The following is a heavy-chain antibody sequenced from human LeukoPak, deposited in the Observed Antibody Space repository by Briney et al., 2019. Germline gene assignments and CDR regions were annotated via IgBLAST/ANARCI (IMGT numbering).Heavy chain of an antibody. CDR2: IYHSGST. CDR1: GGSISSSNW. Sequence: SETLSLTCAVSGGSISSSNWWSWVRQPPGKGLEWIGEIYHSGSTNYNPSLKSRVTISVDKSKNQFSLKLSSVTAADTAVYYCVRDISGSSWYEEGYWGQGTLVTVSS. CDR3: VRDISGSSWYEEGY. J-gene: IGHJ4*02. D-gene: IGHD6-13*01. V-gene: IGHV4-4*02.